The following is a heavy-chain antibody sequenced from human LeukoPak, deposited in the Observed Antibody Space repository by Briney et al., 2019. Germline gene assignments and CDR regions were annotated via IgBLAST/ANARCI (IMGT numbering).Heavy chain of an antibody. V-gene: IGHV3-23*01. CDR1: GFTFSSYA. CDR2: TTTAGGNT. CDR3: AKARSSWAGYFDC. J-gene: IGHJ4*02. D-gene: IGHD2-2*01. Sequence: GRSLRLSCATSGFTFSSYAMSWVRQAPGEGLEWVSTTTTAGGNTYYADSVRGRFAISRDNSKNMLYLQMNSLRAEDTAVYYCAKARSSWAGYFDCWGQGALVTVSS.